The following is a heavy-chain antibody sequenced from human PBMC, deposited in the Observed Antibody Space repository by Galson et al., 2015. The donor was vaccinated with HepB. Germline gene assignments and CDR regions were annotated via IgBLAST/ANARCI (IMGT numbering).Heavy chain of an antibody. CDR2: ISYDGSNK. D-gene: IGHD1-26*01. CDR1: GFTFSSYA. CDR3: ARGIMELEWELLWSGAFDI. Sequence: SLRLSCAASGFTFSSYAMHWVRQAPGKGLEWVAVISYDGSNKYYADSVKGRFTISRDNSKNTLYLQMNSLRAEDTAVYYCARGIMELEWELLWSGAFDIWGQGTMVTVSS. J-gene: IGHJ3*02. V-gene: IGHV3-30-3*01.